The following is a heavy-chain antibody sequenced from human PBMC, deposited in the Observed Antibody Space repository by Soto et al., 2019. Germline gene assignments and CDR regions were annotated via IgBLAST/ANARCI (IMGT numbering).Heavy chain of an antibody. CDR1: GVTFSRYW. J-gene: IGHJ6*03. CDR3: ATKYSSTWAYYYYYADV. Sequence: GGSLRLSCAASGVTFSRYWMYWVRQVPGKGLVWVSRIDSDGSRTNYADSVKGRFTISRDNAKNTLYLQMNSLRAEDTAIYYCATKYSSTWAYYYYYADVWGRGTTVTVSS. V-gene: IGHV3-74*01. CDR2: IDSDGSRT. D-gene: IGHD6-13*01.